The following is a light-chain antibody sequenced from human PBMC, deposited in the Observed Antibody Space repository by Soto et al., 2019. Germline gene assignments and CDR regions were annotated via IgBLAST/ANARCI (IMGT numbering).Light chain of an antibody. CDR3: GTWDSSLSVGV. CDR1: SSNIGNNY. CDR2: DNT. V-gene: IGLV1-51*01. J-gene: IGLJ3*02. Sequence: QSVLTQPPSVSAAPGQKVTISCSGSSSNIGNNYVSWYQQFPGTAPKIIIYDNTERPSGIPDRFSGSKSGTSATLGITGLQTGDEADYYCGTWDSSLSVGVFGGGTKVTVL.